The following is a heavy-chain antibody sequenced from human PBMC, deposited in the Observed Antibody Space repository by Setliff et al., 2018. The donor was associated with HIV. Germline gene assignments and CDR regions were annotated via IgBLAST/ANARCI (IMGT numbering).Heavy chain of an antibody. CDR2: IYSGGST. J-gene: IGHJ6*02. D-gene: IGHD3-16*01. CDR3: AKYDWSDLQNAMDV. V-gene: IGHV3-53*01. CDR1: GFTVSSNY. Sequence: LRLSCAASGFTVSSNYMSWVRQAPGKGLEWVSVIYSGGSTYYADSVKGRFTISRDNSKDTLNLQMNGLRAEDTAVYYCAKYDWSDLQNAMDVWGQGTTVTVSS.